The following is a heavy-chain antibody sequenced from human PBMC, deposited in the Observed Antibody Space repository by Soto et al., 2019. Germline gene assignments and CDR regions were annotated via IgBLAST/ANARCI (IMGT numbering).Heavy chain of an antibody. Sequence: VRVGGYLRLSCADSGFTFRSYRINWVSQATGKGLEWVSSISSRSSEIYYADSVKGRFTFSRDNAKNSLYLQMNSLRADDTAVYYCARAMRVATKGCDHWGQGTLVTVSS. D-gene: IGHD5-12*01. CDR3: ARAMRVATKGCDH. V-gene: IGHV3-21*01. CDR1: GFTFRSYR. J-gene: IGHJ4*02. CDR2: ISSRSSEI.